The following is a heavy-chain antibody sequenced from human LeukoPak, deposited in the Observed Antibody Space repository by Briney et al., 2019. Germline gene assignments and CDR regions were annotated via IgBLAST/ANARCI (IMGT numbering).Heavy chain of an antibody. CDR3: ARVGYDSTPTWGDAFDI. Sequence: GGSLRLSCAASGFIFDDYGMSWVRQDPGKGLEWVSGINWNGGSTGYADSVKGRFTISRDNAKNSLYLQMNSLRAEDTALYYCARVGYDSTPTWGDAFDIWGQGTMVTVSS. CDR2: INWNGGST. V-gene: IGHV3-20*04. D-gene: IGHD3-22*01. CDR1: GFIFDDYG. J-gene: IGHJ3*02.